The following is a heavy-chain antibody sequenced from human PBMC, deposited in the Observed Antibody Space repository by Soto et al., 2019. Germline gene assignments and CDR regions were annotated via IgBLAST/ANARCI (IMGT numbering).Heavy chain of an antibody. CDR1: GFTFRPYW. J-gene: IGHJ5*02. D-gene: IGHD3-9*01. CDR2: INHDGTTT. Sequence: LVQSGGGSVQPGGSLRLSCVGSGFTFRPYWMHWVRQRPGRGLEWVSLINHDGTTTIYADAVRGRFSISRDNDRSTVYLQMNSLTAEDTAVYYCVREVCVFDGCFSRGWFDPWGQGTLVTVSS. CDR3: VREVCVFDGCFSRGWFDP. V-gene: IGHV3-74*01.